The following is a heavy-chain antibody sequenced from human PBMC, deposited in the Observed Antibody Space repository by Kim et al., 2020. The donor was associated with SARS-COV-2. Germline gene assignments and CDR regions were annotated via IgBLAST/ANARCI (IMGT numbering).Heavy chain of an antibody. CDR2: INGIGSAT. CDR1: GFTFIGYA. J-gene: IGHJ4*02. Sequence: GGSLRLSCAASGFTFIGYAMSWVRQAPGKGLEWVSTINGIGSATYYADSVKGRFTISRDNFKITLSLQMNSLRAEDTAIYYCAKGSAAAAGFDYWGQGTLVTVSS. D-gene: IGHD6-13*01. CDR3: AKGSAAAAGFDY. V-gene: IGHV3-23*01.